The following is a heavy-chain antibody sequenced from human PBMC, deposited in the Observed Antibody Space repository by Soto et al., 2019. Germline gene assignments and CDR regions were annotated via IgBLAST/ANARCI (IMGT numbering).Heavy chain of an antibody. CDR2: IYYSGSP. D-gene: IGHD5-12*01. J-gene: IGHJ4*02. CDR3: ASWAGGYSGYVDY. V-gene: IGHV4-31*03. Sequence: SETLSLTYTVSGGSISSGGNYWSWIRQHPGKGLEWIGFIYYSGSPSYNPSLQSRVYISVDTSKNQFSLKLSSVTAADTAVYYCASWAGGYSGYVDYWGQGTLVTVS. CDR1: GGSISSGGNY.